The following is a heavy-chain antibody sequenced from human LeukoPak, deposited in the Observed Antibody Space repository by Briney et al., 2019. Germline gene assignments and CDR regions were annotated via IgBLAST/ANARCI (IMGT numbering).Heavy chain of an antibody. Sequence: GGTLRLSCAASGFTFSSYGMNWVRQAPRKGLEWVSGISNSGDTTYYADSVKGRFTISRDNSKNTLYLQMNSLRAEDTAVYYCARGPSGYHNTGGQGTLVTVSS. J-gene: IGHJ4*02. CDR1: GFTFSSYG. CDR3: ARGPSGYHNT. D-gene: IGHD5-12*01. CDR2: ISNSGDTT. V-gene: IGHV3-23*01.